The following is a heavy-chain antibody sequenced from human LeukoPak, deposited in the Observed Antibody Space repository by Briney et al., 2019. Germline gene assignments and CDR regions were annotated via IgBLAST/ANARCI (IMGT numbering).Heavy chain of an antibody. CDR3: ARAGYCSGGSCYSFDY. CDR2: IYHSGST. Sequence: PSETLSLTCAVSGGSISSGGYSWSWIRQPPGTGLEWIGYIYHSGSTYYNPSLKSRVTISVDRSKNQFSLKLSSVTAADTAVYYCARAGYCSGGSCYSFDYWGQGTLVTVSS. V-gene: IGHV4-30-2*01. J-gene: IGHJ4*02. D-gene: IGHD2-15*01. CDR1: GGSISSGGYS.